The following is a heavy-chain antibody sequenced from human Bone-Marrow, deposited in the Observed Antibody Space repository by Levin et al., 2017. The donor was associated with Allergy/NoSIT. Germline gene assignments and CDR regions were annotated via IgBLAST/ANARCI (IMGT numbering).Heavy chain of an antibody. V-gene: IGHV4-4*08. CDR1: GGSVRNSYY. CDR3: AGPFYYGSGSSLAY. Sequence: ESLKISCTVSGGSVRNSYYWSWIRQPPGKGLEWIGYIQTNGDTNYNPSLKSRVTISLDMSNNQFSLKLSSVTAADTAVYYCAGPFYYGSGSSLAYWGLGTLVTVSS. D-gene: IGHD3-10*01. CDR2: IQTNGDT. J-gene: IGHJ4*01.